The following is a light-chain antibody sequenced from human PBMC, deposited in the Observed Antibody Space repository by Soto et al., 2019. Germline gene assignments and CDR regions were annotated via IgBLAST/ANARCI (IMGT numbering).Light chain of an antibody. CDR2: GAS. CDR3: HQYGSSPRT. Sequence: EVVLPQSPGTLSLSPGEGATLSCRASQRVTNNYLAWYQQKPGHPPKLLIYGASSRATGIPDRFSGSGSGTDFTLTISKMELEDFAVYFCHQYGSSPRTFGQGTKVEF. J-gene: IGKJ1*01. CDR1: QRVTNNY. V-gene: IGKV3-20*01.